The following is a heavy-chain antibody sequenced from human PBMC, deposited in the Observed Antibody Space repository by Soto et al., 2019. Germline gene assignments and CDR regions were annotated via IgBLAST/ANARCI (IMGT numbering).Heavy chain of an antibody. CDR2: ISGSGDST. CDR1: GFTFSSYA. Sequence: PGGSLRLSCAASGFTFSSYAMGWVRQGPGKGLEWVSAISGSGDSTYYADSVKGRFTISRDNSKNTLHLQMNSLRAEDTAAYYCAKDFSHPFDYRGKGTVVPDSS. D-gene: IGHD3-3*01. V-gene: IGHV3-23*01. J-gene: IGHJ4*02. CDR3: AKDFSHPFDY.